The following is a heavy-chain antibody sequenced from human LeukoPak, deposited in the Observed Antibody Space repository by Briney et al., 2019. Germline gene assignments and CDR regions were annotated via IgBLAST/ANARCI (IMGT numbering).Heavy chain of an antibody. V-gene: IGHV1-2*02. D-gene: IGHD6-19*01. CDR1: GYTFTHYY. CDR2: INPNSGGT. CDR3: ATLRRSGWYIGD. Sequence: ASVTVSSKASGYTFTHYYMHWVRQAPGQGLEWMGWINPNSGGTNYAEKFQGRVTMTRDTSITTAYMELSSLRSDDTAMYYCATLRRSGWYIGDWGQGTLVTVSS. J-gene: IGHJ4*02.